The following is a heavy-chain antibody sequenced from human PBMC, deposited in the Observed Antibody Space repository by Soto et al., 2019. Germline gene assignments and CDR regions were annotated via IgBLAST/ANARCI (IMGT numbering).Heavy chain of an antibody. D-gene: IGHD6-13*01. V-gene: IGHV4-34*01. CDR3: ARGSWSSSQSDGYFDY. Sequence: SETLSLTCAVYGGSFSGYYWSWSRQPPGKGLEWIGEINHSGSTNYNPSLKSRVTISVDTSKNQFSLKLSSVTAADTAVYYCARGSWSSSQSDGYFDYWGQGTLVTVS. CDR2: INHSGST. CDR1: GGSFSGYY. J-gene: IGHJ4*02.